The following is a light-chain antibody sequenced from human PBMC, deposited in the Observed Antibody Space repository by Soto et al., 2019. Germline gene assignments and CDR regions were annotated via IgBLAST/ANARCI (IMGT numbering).Light chain of an antibody. CDR2: GAS. J-gene: IGKJ2*01. CDR1: QSVSSSY. V-gene: IGKV3-20*01. Sequence: EIVLTQSPGTLSLSPGERATLSCRASQSVSSSYLAWYQQKPGQAPRLLIYGASSRATGIPDRFSGSGSGTKFHLNIHRLGAEDFGVYYWQQYGSSPLYTFGQGTKLEIK. CDR3: QQYGSSPLYT.